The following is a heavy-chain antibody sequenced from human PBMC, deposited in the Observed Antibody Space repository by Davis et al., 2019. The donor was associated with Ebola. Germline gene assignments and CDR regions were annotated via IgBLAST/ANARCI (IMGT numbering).Heavy chain of an antibody. J-gene: IGHJ6*02. D-gene: IGHD2-2*01. Sequence: GGSLRLSCAASGFTFSGSAMHWVRQAPGKGLEWVSVIYSGGSTYYADSVKGRFTISRDNSKNTLYLQMNSLRAEDTAVYYCARDGVPAAIHRAPMDVWGQGTTVTVSS. CDR2: IYSGGST. CDR1: GFTFSGSA. V-gene: IGHV3-66*01. CDR3: ARDGVPAAIHRAPMDV.